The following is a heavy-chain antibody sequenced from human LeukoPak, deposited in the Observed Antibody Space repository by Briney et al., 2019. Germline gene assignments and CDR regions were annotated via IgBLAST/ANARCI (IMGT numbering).Heavy chain of an antibody. CDR1: GFTFSSYA. CDR2: ISGSGGAT. D-gene: IGHD3-9*01. CDR3: ARGYYDILSGDIDS. J-gene: IGHJ4*02. Sequence: GGSLRLSCAASGFTFSSYAMSWVRQAPGKGLEWVSSISGSGGATYYADSVKGRFTISRDNSENTLYLQMNSLRAEDTAVYYCARGYYDILSGDIDSWGQGTLVTVSS. V-gene: IGHV3-23*01.